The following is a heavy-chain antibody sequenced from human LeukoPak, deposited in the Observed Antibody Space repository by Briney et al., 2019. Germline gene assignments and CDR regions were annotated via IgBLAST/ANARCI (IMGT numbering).Heavy chain of an antibody. D-gene: IGHD2-2*01. CDR1: GFTFDDYG. CDR2: INWNGGST. J-gene: IGHJ6*03. Sequence: GGSLRLSCAASGFTFDDYGMSWVRQAPGKGLEWVSGINWNGGSTGYADSVKGRFTISRDNAKNSLYLQMNSLRAEDTALYYCARVVVVPAAILPLYYMDVWGKGTTVTVSS. V-gene: IGHV3-20*04. CDR3: ARVVVVPAAILPLYYMDV.